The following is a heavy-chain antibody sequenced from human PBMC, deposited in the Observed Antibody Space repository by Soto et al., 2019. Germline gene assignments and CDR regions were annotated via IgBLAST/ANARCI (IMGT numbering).Heavy chain of an antibody. CDR1: GGSISSGGYY. CDR3: ASGITIFGVPYYYYGMDV. CDR2: IYYSGST. D-gene: IGHD3-3*01. Sequence: SETLSLTCTVSGGSISSGGYYWSWIRQHPGKGLEWIGYIYYSGSTYYNPSLKSRVTISVDTSKNQFSLKLSSVTAADTAVYYRASGITIFGVPYYYYGMDVWGQGTTVTVSS. V-gene: IGHV4-31*03. J-gene: IGHJ6*02.